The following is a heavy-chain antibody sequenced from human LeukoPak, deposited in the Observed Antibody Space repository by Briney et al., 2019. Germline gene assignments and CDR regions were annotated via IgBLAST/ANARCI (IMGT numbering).Heavy chain of an antibody. CDR3: ARGNLRITIFGVVIPPYGMDV. D-gene: IGHD3-3*01. J-gene: IGHJ6*02. Sequence: ASVKVSCKASGYTFTSYDINWVRQATGQGLEWMGWMNPNSGNTGYAQKFQGRVTMTRNTSISTAYMELSCLRSEDTAVYYCARGNLRITIFGVVIPPYGMDVWGQGTTVTVSS. V-gene: IGHV1-8*01. CDR1: GYTFTSYD. CDR2: MNPNSGNT.